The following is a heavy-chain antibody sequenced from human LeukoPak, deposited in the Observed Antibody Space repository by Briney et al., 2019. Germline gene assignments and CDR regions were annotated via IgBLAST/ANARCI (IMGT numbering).Heavy chain of an antibody. CDR1: GGTFSSYA. J-gene: IGHJ4*02. Sequence: ASVKVSCKASGGTFSSYAINWVRQATGQGLEWMGWMNPNSDNTGYAQKFQGRVTMTRNTSITTAYLELSSLRSEDTAVYYCARGRDFLSGYYSRFDSWGQGTLVTVSS. CDR3: ARGRDFLSGYYSRFDS. D-gene: IGHD3-3*01. CDR2: MNPNSDNT. V-gene: IGHV1-8*02.